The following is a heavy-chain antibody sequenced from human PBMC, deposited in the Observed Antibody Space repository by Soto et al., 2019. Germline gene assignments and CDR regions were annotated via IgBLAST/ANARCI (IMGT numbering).Heavy chain of an antibody. J-gene: IGHJ4*02. CDR3: ARTVYGDNVDY. CDR2: MNPNKRNT. Sequence: HVQLVQSGAEVKKPGASVKVSCKASGYTFTSYDINWVRQATGQGLEWMGWMNPNKRNTGYAQKCQGGXTXTRXTSIITDYMELSSLRSEDTAVYYGARTVYGDNVDYWGQGTLVAVAS. D-gene: IGHD4-17*01. V-gene: IGHV1-8*01. CDR1: GYTFTSYD.